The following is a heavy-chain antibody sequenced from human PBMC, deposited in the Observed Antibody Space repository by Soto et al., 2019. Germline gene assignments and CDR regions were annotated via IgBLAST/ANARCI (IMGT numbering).Heavy chain of an antibody. CDR3: AKVRDGYNYYGYFDY. Sequence: SLRLSCAASGFTFSSYGMHWVRQAPGKGLEWVAVISYDGSNKYYADSVKGRFTISRDNSKNTLYLQMNSLRAEDTAVYYCAKVRDGYNYYGYFDYWGQGTLVTVS. V-gene: IGHV3-30*18. CDR1: GFTFSSYG. D-gene: IGHD5-12*01. CDR2: ISYDGSNK. J-gene: IGHJ4*02.